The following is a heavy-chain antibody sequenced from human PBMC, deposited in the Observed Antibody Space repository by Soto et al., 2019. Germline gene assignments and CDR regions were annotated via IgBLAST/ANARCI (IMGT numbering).Heavy chain of an antibody. V-gene: IGHV3-30-3*01. CDR1: GFTFSSYA. CDR3: ARDAAARYYFDY. CDR2: ISYDGSNK. D-gene: IGHD6-13*01. Sequence: GGSLRLSCAASGFTFSSYAMHWVRQAPGKGLEWVAVISYDGSNKYYADSVKGRFTISRDNSKNTLYLQMNSLRAEDTAVYYCARDAAARYYFDYWGQGTLVTVSS. J-gene: IGHJ4*02.